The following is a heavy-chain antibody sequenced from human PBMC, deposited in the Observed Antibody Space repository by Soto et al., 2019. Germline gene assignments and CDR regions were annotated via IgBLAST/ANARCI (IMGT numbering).Heavy chain of an antibody. J-gene: IGHJ6*04. V-gene: IGHV5-10-1*01. D-gene: IGHD5-18*01. CDR1: GYSFTSYW. Sequence: GESLKISCKGSGYSFTSYWISWVRQMPGKGLEWMGRIDPSDSYTNYSPSFQGHVTISADKSISTAYLQWSSLKASDTAMYYCAASGYSYGSLPNYYYYGMDVWREGTTVTVSS. CDR3: AASGYSYGSLPNYYYYGMDV. CDR2: IDPSDSYT.